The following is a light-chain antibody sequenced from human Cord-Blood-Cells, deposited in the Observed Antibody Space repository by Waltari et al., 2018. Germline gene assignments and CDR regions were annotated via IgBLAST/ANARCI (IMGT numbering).Light chain of an antibody. CDR1: QSISSW. V-gene: IGKV1-5*01. Sequence: SVGDRVTITCRASQSISSWLAWYQQKPGKAPKLLIYDASSLESGVPSRFSGSGSGTEFTLTISSLQPDDFATYYCQQYNSYSQTFGQGTKVEIK. CDR2: DAS. CDR3: QQYNSYSQT. J-gene: IGKJ1*01.